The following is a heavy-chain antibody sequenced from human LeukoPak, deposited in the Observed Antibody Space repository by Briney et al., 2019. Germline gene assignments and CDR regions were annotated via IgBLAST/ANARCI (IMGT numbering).Heavy chain of an antibody. Sequence: ASVKVSCKASGYTFIGYYMHWVRQAPGQGLEWMGWISAYNGNTNYAQKLQGRVTMTTDTSTSTAYMELRSLRSDDTAVYYCAREIVVPPDYYYYMDVWGKGTTVTVSS. V-gene: IGHV1-18*04. J-gene: IGHJ6*03. D-gene: IGHD2-15*01. CDR1: GYTFIGYY. CDR2: ISAYNGNT. CDR3: AREIVVPPDYYYYMDV.